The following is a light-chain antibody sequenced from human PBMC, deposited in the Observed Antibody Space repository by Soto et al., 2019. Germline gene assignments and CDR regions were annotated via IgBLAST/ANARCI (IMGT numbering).Light chain of an antibody. V-gene: IGLV2-14*01. CDR1: SNDIGGYIF. CDR2: DIN. Sequence: QSALTQPASVPGSPGQSITVSCTGTSNDIGGYIFVSWYQQHPGKAPKLMIYDINNRPSGVSKRFSGSKSGNTASLTISGLQAEDEADYYCVSYTARSSYVYGTGTKVTVL. CDR3: VSYTARSSYV. J-gene: IGLJ1*01.